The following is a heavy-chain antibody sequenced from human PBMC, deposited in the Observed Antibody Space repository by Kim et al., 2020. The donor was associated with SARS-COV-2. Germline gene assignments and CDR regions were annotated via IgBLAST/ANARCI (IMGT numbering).Heavy chain of an antibody. CDR3: ARRGSSWYERDYYGMDV. Sequence: SETLSLTCTVSGGSISSSSYYWGWIRQPPGKGLEWIGSIYYSGSTYYNPSLKSRVTISVDTSKNQFSLKLSSVTAADTAVYYCARRGSSWYERDYYGMDVWGQGTPVTVSS. V-gene: IGHV4-39*01. CDR2: IYYSGST. D-gene: IGHD6-13*01. CDR1: GGSISSSSYY. J-gene: IGHJ6*02.